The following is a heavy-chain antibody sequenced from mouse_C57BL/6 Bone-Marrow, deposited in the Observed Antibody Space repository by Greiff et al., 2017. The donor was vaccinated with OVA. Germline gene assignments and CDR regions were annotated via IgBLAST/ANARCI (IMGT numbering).Heavy chain of an antibody. J-gene: IGHJ2*01. CDR1: GYTFTDYY. CDR3: ARRVITTVLDY. V-gene: IGHV1-26*01. Sequence: EVQLQQPGPELVKPGASVKISCKASGYTFTDYYMHWVKQSPGQSLEWIGDINPNNGGTSYNRKFKGKATLTVDKSSSTAYMELRSLTSEDSAVYYCARRVITTVLDYWGQGTTLTVSS. CDR2: INPNNGGT. D-gene: IGHD1-1*01.